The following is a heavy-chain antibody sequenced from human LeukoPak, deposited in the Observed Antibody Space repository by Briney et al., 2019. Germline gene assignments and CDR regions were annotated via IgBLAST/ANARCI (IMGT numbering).Heavy chain of an antibody. D-gene: IGHD3-22*01. V-gene: IGHV3-30*18. CDR2: ISYDGSNK. CDR3: AKVALFSGYYPPFDY. CDR1: GFTFSSYG. J-gene: IGHJ4*02. Sequence: GGSLRLSCAASGFTFSSYGMHWVRQAPGKGLEWVAVISYDGSNKYYADSVKGRFTISRDNSKNTLYLQMNSLRAEDTAVYYCAKVALFSGYYPPFDYWGQGTLVTVSS.